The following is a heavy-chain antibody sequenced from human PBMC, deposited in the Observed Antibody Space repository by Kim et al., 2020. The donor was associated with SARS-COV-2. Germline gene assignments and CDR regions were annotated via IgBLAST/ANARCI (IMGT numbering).Heavy chain of an antibody. D-gene: IGHD4-17*01. CDR3: ARHVPQGYGDYLDAFDI. J-gene: IGHJ3*02. V-gene: IGHV4-39*01. Sequence: LKSRLSISVDTSKNQFSLKLSSVTAADTAVYYCARHVPQGYGDYLDAFDIWGQGTMVTVSS.